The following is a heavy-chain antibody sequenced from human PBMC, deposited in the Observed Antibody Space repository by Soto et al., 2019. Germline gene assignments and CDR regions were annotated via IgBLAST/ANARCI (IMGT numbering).Heavy chain of an antibody. CDR2: INSNGGST. Sequence: EVQLVESGGGLVQPGGSLRLSCAASGYTFSTYAMHWVRQAPGKGLEYVSVINSNGGSTFYANSVKGRFTISRDNSKNMLYLQMGSLRVEDTGVYYCARAPGYSVYDALDSWGQGTLVTVSS. CDR1: GYTFSTYA. V-gene: IGHV3-64*01. CDR3: ARAPGYSVYDALDS. J-gene: IGHJ4*02. D-gene: IGHD5-12*01.